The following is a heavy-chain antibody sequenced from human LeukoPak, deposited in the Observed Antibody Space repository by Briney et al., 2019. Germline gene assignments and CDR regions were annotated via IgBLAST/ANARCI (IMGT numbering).Heavy chain of an antibody. CDR3: ARGGGYSSSWYGDY. J-gene: IGHJ4*02. Sequence: GRSLRLSCAASGFTFTTYDMHWVRQASGKGLEWVAVISSGGDIKIYADSVKGRFTISRDNSKNTLYLQMNSLRAEDTAVYYCARGGGYSSSWYGDYWGQGTLVAVSS. D-gene: IGHD6-13*01. CDR2: ISSGGDIK. V-gene: IGHV3-30-3*01. CDR1: GFTFTTYD.